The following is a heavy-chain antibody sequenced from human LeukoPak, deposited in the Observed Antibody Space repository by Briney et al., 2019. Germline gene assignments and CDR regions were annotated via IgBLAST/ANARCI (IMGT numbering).Heavy chain of an antibody. CDR1: GFTFSSYS. J-gene: IGHJ2*01. Sequence: GGSLRLSCAASGFTFSSYSMNWVRQAPGKGLEWVSYISSSSSTIYYADSVKGRFTISRDNAKNSLYLQMNSLRAEDTAVYYCARGPHDSSGYYLTLWGRGTPVTVSS. V-gene: IGHV3-48*04. CDR3: ARGPHDSSGYYLTL. CDR2: ISSSSSTI. D-gene: IGHD3-22*01.